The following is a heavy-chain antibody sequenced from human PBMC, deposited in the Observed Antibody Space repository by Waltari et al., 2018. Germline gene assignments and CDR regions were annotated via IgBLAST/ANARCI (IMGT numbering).Heavy chain of an antibody. J-gene: IGHJ4*02. D-gene: IGHD6-6*01. CDR1: GYTFTGYY. Sequence: QVQLVQSGAEVKKPGASVKVSCKASGYTFTGYYMHWVRQAPGQGLEWMGRINPNSGGTNYAQKFQGRVTMTRDTSISTAYMELSRLRSDDTAVYYCARVWREYSSSSGVDYWGQGTLVTVSS. CDR2: INPNSGGT. CDR3: ARVWREYSSSSGVDY. V-gene: IGHV1-2*06.